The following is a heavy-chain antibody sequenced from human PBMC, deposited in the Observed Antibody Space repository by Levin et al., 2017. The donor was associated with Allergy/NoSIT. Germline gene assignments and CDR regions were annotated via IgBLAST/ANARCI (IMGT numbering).Heavy chain of an antibody. CDR3: VTAPNYYFFDY. V-gene: IGHV4-61*08. J-gene: IGHJ4*02. D-gene: IGHD1-7*01. CDR1: AASISS. CDR2: IHFSGST. Sequence: SETLSLTCTVSAASISSYYSDYFWSWIRQSPGKGLEWIGYIHFSGSTNYNPSLKSRVTMSVDTSKNQFSLNLSSGTAADTAVYYCVTAPNYYFFDYWGQGALVTISS.